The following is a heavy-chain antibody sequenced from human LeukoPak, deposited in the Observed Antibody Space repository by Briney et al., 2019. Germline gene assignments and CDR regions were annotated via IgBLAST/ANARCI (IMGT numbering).Heavy chain of an antibody. CDR3: ARDRTTYYYDSSGYNN. CDR2: ISSSGSTI. CDR1: GFTFSSYE. D-gene: IGHD3-22*01. Sequence: GGSLRLSCAASGFTFSSYEMNWVRQAPGKGLEWVSYISSSGSTIYYADSVKGRFTISRDNAKNSLYLQMNSLRAEDTAVYYCARDRTTYYYDSSGYNNWGQGTLVTVSS. V-gene: IGHV3-48*03. J-gene: IGHJ4*02.